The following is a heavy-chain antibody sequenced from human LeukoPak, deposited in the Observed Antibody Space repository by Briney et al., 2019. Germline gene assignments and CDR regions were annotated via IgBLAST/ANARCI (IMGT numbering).Heavy chain of an antibody. CDR3: ARDPHCRKTKCPFDY. J-gene: IGHJ4*02. Sequence: SETLSLTCAVSGGSICSSDWWSWVRQPPGRGLEWIGYIYRSEDSNYNPSLKSRVTMSVDKSKNQSPLRLSSVTAADTAVYYCARDPHCRKTKCPFDYWGQGTLVIVSS. CDR2: IYRSEDS. D-gene: IGHD2-15*01. CDR1: GGSICSSDW. V-gene: IGHV4-4*02.